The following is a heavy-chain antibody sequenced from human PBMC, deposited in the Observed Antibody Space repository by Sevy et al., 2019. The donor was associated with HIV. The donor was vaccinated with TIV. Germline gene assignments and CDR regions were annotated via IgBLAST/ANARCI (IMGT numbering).Heavy chain of an antibody. V-gene: IGHV3-23*01. Sequence: GGSLRLSCAASGFIFRSYAMSWVRQAPGKGLEWVSGISGSGGSTYYADSVKGRFTISRDNFKNTLYLQMNSLRAEDTAVYYCGKAGATKDGMDVWGQGTTVTVSS. CDR3: GKAGATKDGMDV. J-gene: IGHJ6*02. CDR1: GFIFRSYA. CDR2: ISGSGGST. D-gene: IGHD5-12*01.